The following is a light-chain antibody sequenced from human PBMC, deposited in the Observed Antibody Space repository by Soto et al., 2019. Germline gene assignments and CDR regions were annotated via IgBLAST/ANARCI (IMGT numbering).Light chain of an antibody. CDR3: QQYGSSPLLT. V-gene: IGKV3-20*01. CDR1: QSVSSTY. CDR2: GAS. Sequence: EMVLTQSPDTLSLSPGERATLSCRASQSVSSTYLAWYQQKPGQAPRLLIYGASSRATGIPDRFRGSGSGTDFTLTISRLEPEDFAVYYCQQYGSSPLLTFGGGTKGDIK. J-gene: IGKJ4*01.